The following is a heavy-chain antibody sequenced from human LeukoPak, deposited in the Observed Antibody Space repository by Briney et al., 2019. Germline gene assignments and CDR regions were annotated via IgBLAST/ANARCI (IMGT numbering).Heavy chain of an antibody. J-gene: IGHJ4*02. CDR2: IWYDGSNK. D-gene: IGHD6-13*01. CDR3: ARSWYESHFDY. Sequence: GGSLRLSCAASGFTFSGYGMHWVRQAPGKGLEWVAVIWYDGSNKYYADSVKGRFTISRDNSKNTLYLQMNSLRAEDTAVYYCARSWYESHFDYWGQGTLVTVSS. V-gene: IGHV3-33*01. CDR1: GFTFSGYG.